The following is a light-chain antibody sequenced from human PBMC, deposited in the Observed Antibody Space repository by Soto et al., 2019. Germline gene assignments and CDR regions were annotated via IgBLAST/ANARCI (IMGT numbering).Light chain of an antibody. CDR3: NSYSSSTTLYL. J-gene: IGLJ1*01. Sequence: QSVLTQPASVSGSPGQSITISCTGTSSDVGGYNYVSWYQQHPGKAPKLMISDVSNRPSGVSIRFPGSKSGNTASLTISGLQAEDEADYYCNSYSSSTTLYLFGTGTKVTV. CDR1: SSDVGGYNY. CDR2: DVS. V-gene: IGLV2-14*01.